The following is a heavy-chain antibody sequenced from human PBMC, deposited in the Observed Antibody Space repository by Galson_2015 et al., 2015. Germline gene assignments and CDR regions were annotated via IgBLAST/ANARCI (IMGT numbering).Heavy chain of an antibody. CDR2: ISYDGSNK. D-gene: IGHD4-17*01. CDR3: ARGASDELTTVTPPHFDY. V-gene: IGHV3-30-3*01. Sequence: SLRLSCAASGFTFSSYAMHWVRQAPGKGLEWVAVISYDGSNKYYADSVKGRFTISRDNSKNTLYLQMNSLRAEDTAVYYCARGASDELTTVTPPHFDYWGQGTLVTVSS. CDR1: GFTFSSYA. J-gene: IGHJ4*02.